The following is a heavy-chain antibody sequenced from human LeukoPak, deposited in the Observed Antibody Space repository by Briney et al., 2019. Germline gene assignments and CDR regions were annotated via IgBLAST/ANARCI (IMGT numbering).Heavy chain of an antibody. J-gene: IGHJ4*02. V-gene: IGHV1-46*01. CDR1: GYTFTSNY. CDR3: ARGEGAPNY. Sequence: GASVKVSCKAFGYTFTSNYMHWVRQAPGQGPEWMGVISPSGGSTTYAQKFQGRVTMTTDTSTSTAYMELRSLRSDDTAVYYCARGEGAPNYWGQGTLVTVSS. CDR2: ISPSGGST. D-gene: IGHD3-16*01.